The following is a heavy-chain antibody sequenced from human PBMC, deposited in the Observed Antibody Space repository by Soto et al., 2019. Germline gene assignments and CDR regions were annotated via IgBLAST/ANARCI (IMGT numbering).Heavy chain of an antibody. V-gene: IGHV3-30*18. Sequence: GGSLRLSCAASGFTFSSYGMHWVRQAPGKGLEWVAVISYDGSNKYYADSVKGRFTISRDNSKNTLYLQMNSLRAEDTAVYYCAKTAHFYDFWSGYPPYYYYGMDVWGQGTTVTVSS. CDR1: GFTFSSYG. CDR3: AKTAHFYDFWSGYPPYYYYGMDV. CDR2: ISYDGSNK. J-gene: IGHJ6*02. D-gene: IGHD3-3*01.